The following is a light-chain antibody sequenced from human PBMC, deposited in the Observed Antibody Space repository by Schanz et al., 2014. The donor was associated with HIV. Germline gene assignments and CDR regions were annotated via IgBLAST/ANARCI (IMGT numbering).Light chain of an antibody. CDR2: EGS. J-gene: IGLJ3*02. Sequence: QSALTQPASVSGSPGQSITISCSGTSSDIGGSDYVSWYQQHPGKAPKLMIYEGSKRPSGVSNRFSGLKSGNTASLTISGLQAEDEADYYCSSYTTSNTWVFGGGTKLTVL. CDR3: SSYTTSNTWV. V-gene: IGLV2-14*01. CDR1: SSDIGGSDY.